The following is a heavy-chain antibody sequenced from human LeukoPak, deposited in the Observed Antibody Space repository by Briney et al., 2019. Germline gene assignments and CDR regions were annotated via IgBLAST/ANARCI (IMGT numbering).Heavy chain of an antibody. CDR1: GGSISSYY. CDR2: IYYSGST. D-gene: IGHD3-10*01. J-gene: IGHJ4*02. Sequence: SETLSLTCTVSGGSISSYYWSWIRQPPGKGLEWIGYIYYSGSTNYNPSLKSRVTISVDTSKNQFSLKLSSVTAADTAVYYCARAITMVRGVMGYYFGYWGQGTLVTVSS. V-gene: IGHV4-59*01. CDR3: ARAITMVRGVMGYYFGY.